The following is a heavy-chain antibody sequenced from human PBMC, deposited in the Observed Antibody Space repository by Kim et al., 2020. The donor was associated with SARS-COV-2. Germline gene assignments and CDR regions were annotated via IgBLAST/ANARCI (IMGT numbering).Heavy chain of an antibody. Sequence: GGSLRLSCAASGFTFSDNAMAWVRQAPGKGLEWVSTISSGGGSAFYAASVKGRFTISRDNFDSILYLQMSGLRADDTAVYYCAKRRTGRYENWGQGNLV. V-gene: IGHV3-23*01. CDR1: GFTFSDNA. D-gene: IGHD2-15*01. CDR2: ISSGGGSA. J-gene: IGHJ4*02. CDR3: AKRRTGRYEN.